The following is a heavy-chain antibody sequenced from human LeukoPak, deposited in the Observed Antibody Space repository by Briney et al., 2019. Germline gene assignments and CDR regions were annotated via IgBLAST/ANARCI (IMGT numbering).Heavy chain of an antibody. Sequence: ASVKVSCKASGYTFTGYYMHWVRQAPGQGLEWMGWINPNSGGTNYAQKFQGRVTMTRDTSISTAYMELSRLRSDDTAVYYCARDVTTVTTSDAFDIWGQGTMVTVSS. CDR2: INPNSGGT. V-gene: IGHV1-2*02. J-gene: IGHJ3*02. CDR1: GYTFTGYY. D-gene: IGHD4-11*01. CDR3: ARDVTTVTTSDAFDI.